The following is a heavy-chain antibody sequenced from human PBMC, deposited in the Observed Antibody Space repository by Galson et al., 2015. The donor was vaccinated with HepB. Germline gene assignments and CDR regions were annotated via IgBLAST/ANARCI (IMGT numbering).Heavy chain of an antibody. CDR2: IKQGGSEK. V-gene: IGHV3-7*03. Sequence: SLRLSCAASGFTFSSYWMSWVRQAPGKGLEWVSNIKQGGSEKYYVDSVKGRFTISRDNAKNSLYLQMNSLRAEDTAVYYCARDSQSVRNWNVPPLPPDYWGQGTLVTVSS. CDR3: ARDSQSVRNWNVPPLPPDY. CDR1: GFTFSSYW. J-gene: IGHJ4*02. D-gene: IGHD1-1*01.